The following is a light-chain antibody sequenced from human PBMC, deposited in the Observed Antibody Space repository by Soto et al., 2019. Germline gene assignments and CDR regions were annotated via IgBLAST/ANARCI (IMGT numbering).Light chain of an antibody. CDR2: GNS. CDR3: QSYDSSLSGSFVV. V-gene: IGLV1-40*01. Sequence: QSVLTQPPPVSGAPGQRVTISCTGSSSNIGAGYAVHWYQQLPGTAPKLLIYGNSNRPSGVPDRFSGSKSGTSASLAITGLQAEDDAYYYCQSYDSSLSGSFVVFGGGTQLTVL. J-gene: IGLJ2*01. CDR1: SSNIGAGYA.